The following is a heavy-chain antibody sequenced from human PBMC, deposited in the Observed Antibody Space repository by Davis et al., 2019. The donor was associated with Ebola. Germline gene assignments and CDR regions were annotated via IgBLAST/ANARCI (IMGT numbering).Heavy chain of an antibody. CDR2: IKTDGSIT. CDR1: GFIFSSYW. V-gene: IGHV3-74*01. J-gene: IGHJ4*02. Sequence: GESLKISCAASGFIFSSYWMHWVRQAPGKGLVWVSRIKTDGSITNYADSVRGRFTISRDNAKSSLYLQMNSLRDEDTAVYYCARGPSTGNSFSYWGQGTLVTVSS. CDR3: ARGPSTGNSFSY. D-gene: IGHD4-23*01.